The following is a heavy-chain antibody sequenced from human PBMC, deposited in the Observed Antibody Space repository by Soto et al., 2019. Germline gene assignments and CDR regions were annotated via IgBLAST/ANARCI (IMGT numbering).Heavy chain of an antibody. D-gene: IGHD3-10*01. V-gene: IGHV3-21*01. J-gene: IGHJ4*02. CDR1: GFTFSSYS. CDR2: ISSSSSYI. CDR3: ASDTRWADYYGSGSYYNFSPTNFDY. Sequence: EVQLVESGGGLVKPGGSLRLSCAASGFTFSSYSMNWVRQAPGKGLEWVSSISSSSSYIYYADSVKGRFTISRDNAKNSRYLQMNSLRAEDTAVYYCASDTRWADYYGSGSYYNFSPTNFDYWGQGHLVTVSS.